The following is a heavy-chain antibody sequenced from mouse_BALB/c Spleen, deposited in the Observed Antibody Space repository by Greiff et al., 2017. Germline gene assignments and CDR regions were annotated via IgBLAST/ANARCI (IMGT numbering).Heavy chain of an antibody. CDR1: GFNIKDTY. J-gene: IGHJ1*01. V-gene: IGHV14-3*02. Sequence: EVKVVESGAELVKPGASVKLSCTASGFNIKDTYMHWVKQRPEQGLEWIGRIDPANGNTKYDPKFQGKATITADTSSNTAYLQLSSLTSEDTAVYYCALIYYGNYDWYFDVWGAGTTVTVSS. CDR2: IDPANGNT. CDR3: ALIYYGNYDWYFDV. D-gene: IGHD2-1*01.